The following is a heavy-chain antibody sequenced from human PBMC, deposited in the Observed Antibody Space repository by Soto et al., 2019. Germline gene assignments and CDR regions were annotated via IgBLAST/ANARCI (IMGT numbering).Heavy chain of an antibody. J-gene: IGHJ4*02. CDR1: GGSISSGGYS. Sequence: QLQLQESGSGLVKPSQTLSLTCAVSGGSISSGGYSWSWIRQPPGKGLEWIGYIYHSASTYYNPSLKSRVTISVDRSKNQFSLKLSSVTAADTAVYYCARGIEDSSGWYPTLFDYWGQGTLVTVSS. CDR3: ARGIEDSSGWYPTLFDY. V-gene: IGHV4-30-2*01. D-gene: IGHD6-19*01. CDR2: IYHSAST.